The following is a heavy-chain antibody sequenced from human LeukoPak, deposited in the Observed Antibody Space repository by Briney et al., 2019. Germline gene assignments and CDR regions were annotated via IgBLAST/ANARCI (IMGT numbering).Heavy chain of an antibody. CDR3: ARRGSSGWSRGPYFDY. D-gene: IGHD6-19*01. CDR2: IYPGDSDT. CDR1: GYSFTSYW. J-gene: IGHJ4*02. Sequence: GESLKISCKGSGYSFTSYWIGWVRQMPGKGLEWMGIIYPGDSDTRYSPSFQGKVTISADKSISTAYLQWSSLKASGTAIYYCARRGSSGWSRGPYFDYWGPGTLVTVSS. V-gene: IGHV5-51*01.